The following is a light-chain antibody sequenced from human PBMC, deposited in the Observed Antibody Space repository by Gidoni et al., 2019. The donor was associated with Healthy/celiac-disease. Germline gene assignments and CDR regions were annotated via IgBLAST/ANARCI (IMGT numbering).Light chain of an antibody. CDR1: QSVSSSY. CDR2: GAS. CDR3: QQYGSSPWT. V-gene: IGKV3-20*01. J-gene: IGKJ1*01. Sequence: EIVLTQSPGTLSLSPGERATLSCRASQSVSSSYLAWYQQKPGQAPRLRIYGASSRATGLPDRFSGSGSGTDFTLTISRLGPEEFAVYYCQQYGSSPWTFGQGTKVEIK.